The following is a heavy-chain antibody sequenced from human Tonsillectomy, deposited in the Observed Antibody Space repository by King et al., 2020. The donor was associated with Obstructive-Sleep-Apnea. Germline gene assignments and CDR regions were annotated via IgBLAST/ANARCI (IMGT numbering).Heavy chain of an antibody. V-gene: IGHV3-30*04. D-gene: IGHD5-12*01. CDR3: ARDAGYSGYDYVDY. CDR2: LSHDGSNK. J-gene: IGHJ4*02. Sequence: LVQSGGGVVQPGRSLRLSCAASGLTFSNYALHWVRQAPGKGLEWVAVLSHDGSNKYYADSVEGRFTISRDNSKNTLYLQMNSLRADDTAVYYCARDAGYSGYDYVDYWGQGTLVTVSS. CDR1: GLTFSNYA.